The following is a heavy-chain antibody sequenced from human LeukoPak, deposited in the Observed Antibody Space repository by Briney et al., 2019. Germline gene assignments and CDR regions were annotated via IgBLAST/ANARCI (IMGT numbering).Heavy chain of an antibody. CDR1: GYTFIRYD. CDR2: MNPNSGDT. V-gene: IGHV1-8*03. Sequence: GASVKVSCKASGYTFIRYDINWVRQAPGQGLEWMGWMNPNSGDTGFAQKFQGRVTITWNTSISTAYMELSSLTSKDTAVYYCARGPTYSSGRYYFDYWGQGTLVTVSS. J-gene: IGHJ4*02. CDR3: ARGPTYSSGRYYFDY. D-gene: IGHD6-25*01.